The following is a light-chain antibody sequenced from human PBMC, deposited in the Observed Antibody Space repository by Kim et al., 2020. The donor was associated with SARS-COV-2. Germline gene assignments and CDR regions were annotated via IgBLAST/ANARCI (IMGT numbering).Light chain of an antibody. CDR1: SSNIGAGYD. CDR3: QSYDSRLGGVG. CDR2: GHN. Sequence: QSVLTQPPSVSGAAGQRVTISCTGSSSNIGAGYDVHWYQQLPGTAPKLLISGHNNRPSGVPDRCSGSKSNTSASLAITGLQAEDEADYYCQSYDSRLGGVGFGGGTQRTVL. V-gene: IGLV1-40*01. J-gene: IGLJ2*01.